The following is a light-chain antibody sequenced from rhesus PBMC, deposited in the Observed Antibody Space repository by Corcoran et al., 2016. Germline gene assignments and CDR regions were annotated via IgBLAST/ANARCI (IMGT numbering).Light chain of an antibody. CDR1: QAIGTY. Sequence: DIQMTQSPSSLSASVGDPVTLTCRASQAIGTYVAWYQQKPGKAPRALMYYASNLERGVPARLSGSGSGTDFTLTIRSLQTEDFATYDCQRHNSLPFTFGPGTKLDSK. J-gene: IGKJ3*01. CDR3: QRHNSLPFT. CDR2: YAS. V-gene: IGKV1S14*01.